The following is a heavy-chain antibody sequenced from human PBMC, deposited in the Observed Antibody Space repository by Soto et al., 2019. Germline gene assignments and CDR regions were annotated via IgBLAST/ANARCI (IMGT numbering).Heavy chain of an antibody. CDR3: ARGVGATTGDY. CDR1: GGSFSGYY. CDR2: INHSGST. Sequence: QVQLQQGGAGLLKPSETLSLTCAVYGGSFSGYYWSWIRQPPGKGLEWIGEINHSGSTNYNPSLKSRVTISVDTSKIQFSLKLSSVTAADTAVYYCARGVGATTGDYWGQGTLVTVSS. J-gene: IGHJ4*02. D-gene: IGHD1-26*01. V-gene: IGHV4-34*01.